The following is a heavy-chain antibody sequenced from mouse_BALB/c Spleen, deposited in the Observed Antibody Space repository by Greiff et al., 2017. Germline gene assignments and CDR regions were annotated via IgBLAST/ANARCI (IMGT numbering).Heavy chain of an antibody. CDR2: ISYSSST. V-gene: IGHV3-8*02. Sequence: EVKLQESGPSLVKPSQTLSLTCSVTGDSITSGYWNWVRKSPGNKLEYMGDISYSSSTYYNPSPKSRISITRDTSKNQYYLQVNSVTTEDSATYYWARYWYFDVWGAGTTVTVSS. CDR3: ARYWYFDV. J-gene: IGHJ1*01. CDR1: GDSITSGY.